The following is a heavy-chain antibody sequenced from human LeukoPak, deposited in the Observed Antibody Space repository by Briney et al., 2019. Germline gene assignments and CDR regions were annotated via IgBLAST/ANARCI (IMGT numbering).Heavy chain of an antibody. CDR3: TKDRRGPAAGTWYFDS. V-gene: IGHV3-23*01. J-gene: IGHJ4*02. Sequence: GGSLRLPCVASGFTFSSTTMGWVRQAPGRGLEWVSSITAIDGRTYYADSVRDRFTISRDNSKNTVYLQLNSLRAGDTAIYYCTKDRRGPAAGTWYFDSWGQGTLVTVSS. D-gene: IGHD6-13*01. CDR1: GFTFSSTT. CDR2: ITAIDGRT.